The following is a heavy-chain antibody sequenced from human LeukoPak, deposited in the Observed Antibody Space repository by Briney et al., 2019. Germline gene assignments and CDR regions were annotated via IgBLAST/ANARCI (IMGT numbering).Heavy chain of an antibody. CDR1: GFTFDHYA. CDR2: ISGSGGST. D-gene: IGHD3-22*01. V-gene: IGHV3-23*01. Sequence: GSLRLSCAASGFTFDHYAMSWVRQAPGKGLEWVSAISGSGGSTYYADSVKGRFTISRDNSKNTLYLQMNSLRAEDTAVYYCAKAKAKYDRETYYFDYWGQGTLVTVSS. CDR3: AKAKAKYDRETYYFDY. J-gene: IGHJ4*02.